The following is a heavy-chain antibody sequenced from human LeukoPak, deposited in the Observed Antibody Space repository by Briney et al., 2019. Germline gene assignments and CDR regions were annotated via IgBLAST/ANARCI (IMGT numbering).Heavy chain of an antibody. CDR2: ISSSSSYI. Sequence: GSLRLSCAASGFTFSSYSMNWVRQAPGKGLEWLSSISSSSSYIYYADSVKGRFTISRDNAKNSLYLQMNSLRAEDTAVYYCARDLRALRLSIAVPDYWGQGTLVTVSS. V-gene: IGHV3-21*01. D-gene: IGHD6-19*01. CDR1: GFTFSSYS. J-gene: IGHJ4*02. CDR3: ARDLRALRLSIAVPDY.